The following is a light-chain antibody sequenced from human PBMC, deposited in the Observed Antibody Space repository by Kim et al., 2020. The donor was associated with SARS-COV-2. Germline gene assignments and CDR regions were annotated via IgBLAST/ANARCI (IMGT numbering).Light chain of an antibody. V-gene: IGKV3-20*01. CDR1: QTVGSSY. Sequence: IVLSQSPGTLSLSPGERATLSCRASQTVGSSYLAWYQQKPGQAPRLLIYGTSSRAPGIPDRFSGSGSGTDFTLTISRLEPEDFAVYSCQQYDTPPWTLGQGTKVDIK. J-gene: IGKJ1*01. CDR3: QQYDTPPWT. CDR2: GTS.